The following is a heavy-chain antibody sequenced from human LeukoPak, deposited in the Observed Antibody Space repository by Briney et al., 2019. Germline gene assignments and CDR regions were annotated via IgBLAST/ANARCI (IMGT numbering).Heavy chain of an antibody. D-gene: IGHD6-13*01. CDR3: ARGRICSSSWSRGRYFDL. CDR2: IYYSGST. V-gene: IGHV4-59*01. Sequence: SETLSLTCTVSGGSISSYYWSWIRQPPGKGLEWIGYIYYSGSTNYNPSLKSRVTISVDTSKNQFSLKLSSVTAADTAVYYCARGRICSSSWSRGRYFDLWGRGTLVTVSS. J-gene: IGHJ2*01. CDR1: GGSISSYY.